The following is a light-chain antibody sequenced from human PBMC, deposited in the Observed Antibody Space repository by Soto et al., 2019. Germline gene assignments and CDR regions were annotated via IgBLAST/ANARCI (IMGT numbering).Light chain of an antibody. J-gene: IGLJ1*01. CDR3: SSYSSSSTLRV. CDR2: GVT. CDR1: GMDVGGHDY. Sequence: QSVLTQPASVSGSPGQSITISCTGTGMDVGGHDYVSWYQQYPGKAPKLMIYGVTNRPSGVSNRFSGSKSGNTASLTISGLQAEDEADYYCSSYSSSSTLRVFGTGTKLTVL. V-gene: IGLV2-14*01.